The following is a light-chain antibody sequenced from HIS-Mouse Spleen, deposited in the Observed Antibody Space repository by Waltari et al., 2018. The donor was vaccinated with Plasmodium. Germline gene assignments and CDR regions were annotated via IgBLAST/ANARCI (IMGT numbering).Light chain of an antibody. V-gene: IGLV2-11*01. CDR2: DVS. Sequence: QSALTQPRSVSGSPRQSVTISCTRPSSDVGGYNYVSWYQQHPGKAPKLMIYDVSKRPSGVPDRFSGSKSGNTASLTISGLQAEDEADYYCCSYAGSYTWVFGGGTKLTVL. CDR3: CSYAGSYTWV. CDR1: SSDVGGYNY. J-gene: IGLJ3*02.